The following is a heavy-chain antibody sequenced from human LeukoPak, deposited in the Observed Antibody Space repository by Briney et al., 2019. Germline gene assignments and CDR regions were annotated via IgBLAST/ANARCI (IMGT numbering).Heavy chain of an antibody. D-gene: IGHD6-19*01. V-gene: IGHV1-18*01. Sequence: ASVKVSCKASGHTFTSYGISWVRQAPGQGLEWMGWISAYNGNTNYAQKLQGRVTMTTDTSTSTAYMELRSLRSDDTAVYYCARDLGRPREQWLVPPSFDYWGQGTLVTVSS. CDR1: GHTFTSYG. CDR3: ARDLGRPREQWLVPPSFDY. J-gene: IGHJ4*02. CDR2: ISAYNGNT.